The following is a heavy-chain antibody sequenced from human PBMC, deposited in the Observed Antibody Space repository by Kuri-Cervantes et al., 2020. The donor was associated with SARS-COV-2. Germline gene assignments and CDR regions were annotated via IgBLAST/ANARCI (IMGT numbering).Heavy chain of an antibody. CDR2: ISSSSSTI. V-gene: IGHV3-48*01. CDR1: GFTFSSYS. CDR3: ARDSLGEYCSGGSCYSDAED. Sequence: GESLKISCAASGFTFSSYSMNWVRQAPGKGLEWVSYISSSSSTIYYADSVKGRFTISRDNAKNSLYLQMNSLRAEDTAVYYCARDSLGEYCSGGSCYSDAEDWGQGTLVTVSS. D-gene: IGHD2-15*01. J-gene: IGHJ4*02.